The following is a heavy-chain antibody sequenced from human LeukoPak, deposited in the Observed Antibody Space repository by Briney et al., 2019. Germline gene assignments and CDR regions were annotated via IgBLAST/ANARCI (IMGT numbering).Heavy chain of an antibody. D-gene: IGHD5-24*01. CDR1: GFTSSNYW. CDR2: IKQDGSER. CDR3: ARASDPWLQLT. Sequence: PGGSLRLSCAASGFTSSNYWMIWVRQAPGKGLEWVANIKQDGSERRYADSVRGRFTVSRDNAHTSVYLQMSSLRAEDTALYFCARASDPWLQLTWGQGTLVTVSS. J-gene: IGHJ5*02. V-gene: IGHV3-7*05.